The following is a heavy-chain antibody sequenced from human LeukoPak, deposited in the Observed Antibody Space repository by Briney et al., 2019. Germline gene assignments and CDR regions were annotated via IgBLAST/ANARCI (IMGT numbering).Heavy chain of an antibody. J-gene: IGHJ6*02. CDR2: ISAYNGNT. Sequence: GASVKVSCKASGYTFTGYYLHWVRQAPGQGLEWMGWISAYNGNTNYAQKLQGRVTMTTDTSTSTAYMELRSLRSDDTAVYYCARLTTVTNVYGMDVWGQGTTVTVSS. CDR3: ARLTTVTNVYGMDV. V-gene: IGHV1-18*04. D-gene: IGHD4-17*01. CDR1: GYTFTGYY.